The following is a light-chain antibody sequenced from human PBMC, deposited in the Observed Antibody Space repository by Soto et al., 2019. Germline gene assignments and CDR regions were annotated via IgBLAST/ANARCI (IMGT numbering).Light chain of an antibody. J-gene: IGKJ4*01. CDR3: QQRSNWPLT. V-gene: IGKV3-11*01. CDR1: QSVSSY. Sequence: EIVLTQSPGTLSLSPGERATLSCRASQSVSSYLAWYQQKPGQAPRLLIYDASNRATGIPARFSGSVSGTDFTLTISSLEPEDFAVYYCQQRSNWPLTFGGGTKVEIK. CDR2: DAS.